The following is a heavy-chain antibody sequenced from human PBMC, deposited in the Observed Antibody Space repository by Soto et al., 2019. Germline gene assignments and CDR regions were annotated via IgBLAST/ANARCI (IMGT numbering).Heavy chain of an antibody. CDR3: AKSFRPFDYSGYYFFDH. D-gene: IGHD3-22*01. V-gene: IGHV3-23*01. Sequence: EVQLLESGGNLVQPGGSLRLSCAASGFTFTSYALSWVRQAPGKGLEWVSTIIKSDSDTHYADSVKGRFTISRDIATNTLFLQLNSLRAEDTAVYFCAKSFRPFDYSGYYFFDHWGQGNLVTVSS. J-gene: IGHJ5*02. CDR2: IIKSDSDT. CDR1: GFTFTSYA.